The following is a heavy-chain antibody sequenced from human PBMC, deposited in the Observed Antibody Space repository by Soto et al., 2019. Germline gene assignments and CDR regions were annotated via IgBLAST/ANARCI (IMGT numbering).Heavy chain of an antibody. V-gene: IGHV4-39*01. CDR3: ARRGGITIFGMVVMGAFDI. CDR2: IFYSGGT. J-gene: IGHJ3*02. CDR1: GSSISSSTYY. D-gene: IGHD3-3*01. Sequence: PSETLSLTCTVSGSSISSSTYYWGWIRQPPGKGLEWIGNIFYSGGTYYNPSLMSRVTISVDTSKNQFSLKLTSVTATDSAVYYCARRGGITIFGMVVMGAFDIWGQGTMVTVS.